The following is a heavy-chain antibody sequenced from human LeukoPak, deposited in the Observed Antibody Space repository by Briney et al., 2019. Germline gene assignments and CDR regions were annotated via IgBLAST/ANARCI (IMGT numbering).Heavy chain of an antibody. CDR1: GGSISSSSYY. Sequence: PSETLSLTCTVSGGSISSSSYYWGWIRQPPGKGLEWIGSIYYSGSTYYNPSLKSRVTISVDTSKNQFSLKLSSVTAADTAVYYCAREFTFFGVVIILAAFDIWGQGTMVTVSS. CDR3: AREFTFFGVVIILAAFDI. CDR2: IYYSGST. D-gene: IGHD3-3*01. V-gene: IGHV4-39*07. J-gene: IGHJ3*02.